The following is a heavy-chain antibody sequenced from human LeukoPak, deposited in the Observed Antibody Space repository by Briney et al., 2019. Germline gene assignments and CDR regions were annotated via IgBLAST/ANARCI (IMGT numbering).Heavy chain of an antibody. V-gene: IGHV1-69*06. CDR3: ARGVEAAADIDY. CDR1: GGTFSSYA. CDR2: IIPIFGTA. Sequence: ASVKVSCKASGGTFSSYAISWVRQAPGQGLEWMGGIIPIFGTANYAQKFQGRVTITADKSTSTAYMELSSLRSEDTAVYYCARGVEAAADIDYWGQGTLVTVSS. D-gene: IGHD1-26*01. J-gene: IGHJ4*02.